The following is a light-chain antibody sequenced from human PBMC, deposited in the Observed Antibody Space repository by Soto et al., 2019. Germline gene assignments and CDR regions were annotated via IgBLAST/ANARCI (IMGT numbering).Light chain of an antibody. CDR3: QQSYSNTRT. V-gene: IGKV1-39*01. J-gene: IGKJ1*01. CDR2: VAS. Sequence: DIQMTQSPSSLSASVGDRVTITCRASQSISTYLNWYQQKQGKAPKLLILVASTLPSGVPSRFSGSGSGTDFTLTISSLQPEDFATYYCQQSYSNTRTFGQGTKVEIK. CDR1: QSISTY.